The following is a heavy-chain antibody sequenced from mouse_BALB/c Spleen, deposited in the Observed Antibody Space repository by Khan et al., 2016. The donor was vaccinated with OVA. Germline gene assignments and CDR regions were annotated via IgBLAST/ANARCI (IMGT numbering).Heavy chain of an antibody. CDR1: GYTFTSYW. Sequence: QVQLQQSGAELAKPGASVKMSCKASGYTFTSYWMHWVKQRPGQGLEWIGYSNPSTGYIEYNQKFKDKATLTADKSSSTAYMQLSSLTSEDSAVYSCARAIYDGYPPFAYWGQGTMVTVSA. CDR2: SNPSTGYI. CDR3: ARAIYDGYPPFAY. J-gene: IGHJ3*01. V-gene: IGHV1-7*01. D-gene: IGHD2-3*01.